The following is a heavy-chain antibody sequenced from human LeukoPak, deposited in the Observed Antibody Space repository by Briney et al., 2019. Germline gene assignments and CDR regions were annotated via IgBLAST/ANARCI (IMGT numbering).Heavy chain of an antibody. CDR1: GFTFSSYA. D-gene: IGHD5-24*01. CDR2: ITSGGTT. Sequence: GGSLRLSCAASGFTFSSYAVSWVRQAPGKGLEWVSCITSGGTTFYADSVKGRFTISRDNSKNTLYLQMNSLRAEDTAVYYCARGGRWLQLSFDYWGQGTLVTVSS. CDR3: ARGGRWLQLSFDY. J-gene: IGHJ4*02. V-gene: IGHV3-23*01.